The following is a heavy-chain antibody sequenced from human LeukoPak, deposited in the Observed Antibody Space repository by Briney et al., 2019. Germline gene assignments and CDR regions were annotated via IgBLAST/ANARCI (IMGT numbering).Heavy chain of an antibody. Sequence: SETLSLTCRVSGGSISSYYWSWIRQPPGKGLEWIGYIYYSGSTNYNPCLKSRVTISVDTSKNQFSLKLSSVTAADTAVYYCARDARVGATIYYHYYYMDVWGKGTTVTVSS. D-gene: IGHD1-26*01. V-gene: IGHV4-59*01. CDR1: GGSISSYY. J-gene: IGHJ6*03. CDR2: IYYSGST. CDR3: ARDARVGATIYYHYYYMDV.